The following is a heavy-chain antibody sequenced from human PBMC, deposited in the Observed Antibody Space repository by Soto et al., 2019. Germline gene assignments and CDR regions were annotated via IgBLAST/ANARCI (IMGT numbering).Heavy chain of an antibody. CDR3: AREIYGSGSYYGSLLGGAIDI. CDR2: ISSNGGST. CDR1: GFTFSSYA. Sequence: EVQLVESGGGLVQPGGSLRLSCAASGFTFSSYAMHWVRQAAGKGLEYVSAISSNGGSTYYANSVKGRFTISRDNSKNTLYLQMGSLRAEDMAVYYCAREIYGSGSYYGSLLGGAIDIWGQGTMVTVSS. D-gene: IGHD3-10*01. V-gene: IGHV3-64*01. J-gene: IGHJ3*02.